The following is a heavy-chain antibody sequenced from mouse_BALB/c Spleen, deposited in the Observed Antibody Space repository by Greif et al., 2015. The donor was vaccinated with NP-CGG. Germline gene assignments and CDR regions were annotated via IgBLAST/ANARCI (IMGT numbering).Heavy chain of an antibody. D-gene: IGHD2-4*01. CDR2: INPSNGRT. Sequence: QVQLQQSGAELGKPGASVKLSCKASGYTFTSYWMHWVKQRPGQGLEWIGEINPSNGRTNYNEKFKSKATLTVDKSSSTAYMQLSSLTSEDSAVYYCARGSYDYLAYWGQGTLVAVSA. V-gene: IGHV1S81*02. CDR3: ARGSYDYLAY. J-gene: IGHJ3*01. CDR1: GYTFTSYW.